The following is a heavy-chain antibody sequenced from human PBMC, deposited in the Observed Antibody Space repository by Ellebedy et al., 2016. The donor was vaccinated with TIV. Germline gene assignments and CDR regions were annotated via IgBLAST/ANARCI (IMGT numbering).Heavy chain of an antibody. CDR3: ARDIGNSNWFDP. Sequence: GESLKISCAASGFTFSSYWMSWVRQAPGKGLEWVANIKQDGSEKYYVDSVKGRFTISRDNAKNSLYLQMNSLRDEDTAVYYCARDIGNSNWFDPWGQGTLVTVSS. J-gene: IGHJ5*02. CDR2: IKQDGSEK. V-gene: IGHV3-7*01. CDR1: GFTFSSYW. D-gene: IGHD4-23*01.